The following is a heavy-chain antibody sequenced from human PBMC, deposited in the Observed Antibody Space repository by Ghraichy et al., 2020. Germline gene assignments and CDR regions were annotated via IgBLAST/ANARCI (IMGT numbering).Heavy chain of an antibody. CDR3: ARSETEFRDGSTRAFDI. CDR1: GGSISSGGYY. J-gene: IGHJ3*02. Sequence: SETLSLTCTVSGGSISSGGYYWSWIRQHPGKGLEWIGYIYYSGSTYYNPSLKSRVTISVDTSKNQFSLKLSSVTAADTAGYYCARSETEFRDGSTRAFDIWGQGTMVTVSS. V-gene: IGHV4-31*03. CDR2: IYYSGST. D-gene: IGHD3-10*01.